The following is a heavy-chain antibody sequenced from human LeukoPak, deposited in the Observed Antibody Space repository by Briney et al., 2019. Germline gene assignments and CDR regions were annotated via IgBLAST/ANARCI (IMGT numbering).Heavy chain of an antibody. Sequence: GGSLRLSCAASGFTFSSYSMNWVRQAPGKGLEWVSYISSSSSTIYYADSVKGRFTISRDNAKNSLYLQMNSLRAEDTAVYYCARDRAVAGLYYYYGMDVWGQGTTVTVSS. V-gene: IGHV3-48*04. CDR1: GFTFSSYS. CDR3: ARDRAVAGLYYYYGMDV. D-gene: IGHD6-19*01. J-gene: IGHJ6*02. CDR2: ISSSSSTI.